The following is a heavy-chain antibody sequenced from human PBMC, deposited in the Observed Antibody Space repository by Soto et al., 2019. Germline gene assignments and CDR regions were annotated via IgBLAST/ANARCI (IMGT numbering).Heavy chain of an antibody. CDR1: GGSFSGYY. Sequence: SETLSLTCAVYGGSFSGYYWSWIRQPPGKGLEWIGEINHSGSTNYNPSLKSRVTISVDTSKNQFSLKLSSVTAADTAVYYWARADKTPDSIYIWGSYRPAYYFDYWGQGTLVTVSS. CDR2: INHSGST. CDR3: ARADKTPDSIYIWGSYRPAYYFDY. J-gene: IGHJ4*02. D-gene: IGHD3-16*02. V-gene: IGHV4-34*01.